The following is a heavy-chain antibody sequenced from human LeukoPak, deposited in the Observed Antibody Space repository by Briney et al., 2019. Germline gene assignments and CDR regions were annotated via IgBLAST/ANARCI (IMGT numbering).Heavy chain of an antibody. Sequence: SVKVSCKASGGTFSSYAISWVRQAPGQGLEWMGRIIPILGIANYPQKFQGRVTITADKSTSTAYMELSSLRSEDTAVYYCARERRDGYNYEGYFDYWGQGTLVTVSS. CDR2: IIPILGIA. CDR3: ARERRDGYNYEGYFDY. D-gene: IGHD5-24*01. J-gene: IGHJ4*02. V-gene: IGHV1-69*04. CDR1: GGTFSSYA.